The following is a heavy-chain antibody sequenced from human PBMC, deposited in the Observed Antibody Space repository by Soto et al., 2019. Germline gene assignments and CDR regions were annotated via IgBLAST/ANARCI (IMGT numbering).Heavy chain of an antibody. CDR1: GGTLSDHG. CDR3: ARGVYGSGNYYTGPSAFDI. J-gene: IGHJ3*02. V-gene: IGHV1-69*06. CDR2: TIPVFDTA. Sequence: QVQLEQSGAEVKKPGSSVKVSCKASGGTLSDHGVSWLRQAPGQGLEWVGGTIPVFDTAKYAQKFQGRVTIAADKSTNIAYMELCSLRSEDTAFYYCARGVYGSGNYYTGPSAFDIWGQGTMVIVSS. D-gene: IGHD3-10*01.